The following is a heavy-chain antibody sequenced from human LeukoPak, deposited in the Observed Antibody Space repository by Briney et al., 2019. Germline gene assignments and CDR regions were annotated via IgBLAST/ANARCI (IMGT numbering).Heavy chain of an antibody. CDR2: IYHSGST. J-gene: IGHJ3*02. CDR3: ARDLSPSGAFDI. CDR1: GGSISSGGYY. Sequence: SQTLSLTCTVSGGSISSGGYYWSWIRQPPGKGLEWIGYIYHSGSTYYNPSLKSRVTISVDRSKNQFSLKLSSVTAADTAVYYCARDLSPSGAFDIWGQGTMVTVSS. V-gene: IGHV4-30-2*01.